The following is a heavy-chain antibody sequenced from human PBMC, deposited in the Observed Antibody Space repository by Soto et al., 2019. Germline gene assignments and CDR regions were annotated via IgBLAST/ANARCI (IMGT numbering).Heavy chain of an antibody. V-gene: IGHV4-31*03. CDR1: GGSISSGGYY. CDR2: IYYSRST. Sequence: PSETLSLTCTVSGGSISSGGYYWIWIRQHPGKGLEWIGTIYYSRSTYYNPSLKSRFTISVDTSKNQFSLKLSCVTAADTAVYYCARDSADCSSTSCPRYYFDYWGQGTLVTVSS. D-gene: IGHD2-2*01. CDR3: ARDSADCSSTSCPRYYFDY. J-gene: IGHJ4*02.